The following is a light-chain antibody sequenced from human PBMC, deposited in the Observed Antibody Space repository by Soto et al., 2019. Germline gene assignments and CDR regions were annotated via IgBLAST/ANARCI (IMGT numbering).Light chain of an antibody. Sequence: QSVLTQPPSASGTPGQRVTISCSTSSSNIGGNTVNWYQQVPGTAPKLLIYSYDQQPSGVPDRFSGSKSGTSASLAISGLQSEDEADYYCAAWDASLNGYVFGTGTKVXVL. J-gene: IGLJ1*01. V-gene: IGLV1-44*01. CDR3: AAWDASLNGYV. CDR1: SSNIGGNT. CDR2: SYD.